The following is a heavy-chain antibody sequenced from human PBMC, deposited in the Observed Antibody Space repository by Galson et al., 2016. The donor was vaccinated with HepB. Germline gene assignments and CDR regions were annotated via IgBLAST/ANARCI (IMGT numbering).Heavy chain of an antibody. CDR2: INSDGTSA. CDR1: GFTFTRYW. D-gene: IGHD4-17*01. Sequence: SLRLSCAASGFTFTRYWMHWVRQAPGKGLVWVSRINSDGTSASYADSMKGRFTISRDNAKNTLYLQMNSLRAEDTAVYYCVREDYGDDRVYYYYYGMGVWGQGTTVTVSS. J-gene: IGHJ6*02. V-gene: IGHV3-74*01. CDR3: VREDYGDDRVYYYYYGMGV.